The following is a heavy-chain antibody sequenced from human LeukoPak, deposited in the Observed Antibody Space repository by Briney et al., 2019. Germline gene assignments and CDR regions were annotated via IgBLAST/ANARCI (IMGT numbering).Heavy chain of an antibody. J-gene: IGHJ4*02. D-gene: IGHD3-16*01. CDR1: GGSISSSNW. CDR3: ASLWRGSQYYFDY. V-gene: IGHV4-4*02. CDR2: IYHSGST. Sequence: PSGTLSLTCAVSGGSISSSNWWSWVRQPPGKGLEWIGEIYHSGSTNYNPSLKSRVTISVDKSKNQFSLKLSSVTAADTAEYYCASLWRGSQYYFDYWGQGTLVTVSS.